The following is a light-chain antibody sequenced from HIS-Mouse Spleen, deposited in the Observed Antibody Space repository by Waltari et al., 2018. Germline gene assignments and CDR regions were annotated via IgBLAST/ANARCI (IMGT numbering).Light chain of an antibody. CDR2: EGS. J-gene: IGLJ2*01. CDR3: CSYAGSSTFDVV. CDR1: SSDVGSYNL. Sequence: QSALTQPASVSGPPGQWITFPGTGTSSDVGSYNLVSSDQQHTGTAPKLMIYEGSTRPAWGSTGFSGSKSCNTASLTTSGLQAEDDADYYCCSYAGSSTFDVVFGGGTKLTVL. V-gene: IGLV2-23*03.